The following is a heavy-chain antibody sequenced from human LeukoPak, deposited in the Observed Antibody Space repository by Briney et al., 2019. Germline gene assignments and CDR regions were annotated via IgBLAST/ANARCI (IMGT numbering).Heavy chain of an antibody. J-gene: IGHJ6*02. Sequence: GASVKVSCKASGYTFTSYGISWVRQAPGQGLEWMGWISAYNGNTNYAQKLQGRVIMTTDTSTSTAYMELRSLRSDDTAVYYCARGCHSGCYSGYYGMDVWGQGTTVTVSS. CDR1: GYTFTSYG. V-gene: IGHV1-18*01. CDR3: ARGCHSGCYSGYYGMDV. CDR2: ISAYNGNT. D-gene: IGHD2-15*01.